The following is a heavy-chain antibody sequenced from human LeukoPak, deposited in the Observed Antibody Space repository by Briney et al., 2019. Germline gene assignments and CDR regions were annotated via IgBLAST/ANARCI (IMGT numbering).Heavy chain of an antibody. D-gene: IGHD1-1*01. CDR2: ISYDGSNK. CDR3: ARVDTTLSYKLDY. V-gene: IGHV3-30-3*01. CDR1: GFTFSSYA. J-gene: IGHJ4*02. Sequence: GESLRLSCAASGFTFSSYAMHWVRQAPGKGLEWVAVISYDGSNKYYADSVKGRFTISRDNSKNTLYLQMNNLRAEDTAMYYCARVDTTLSYKLDYWGQGTLVTVSS.